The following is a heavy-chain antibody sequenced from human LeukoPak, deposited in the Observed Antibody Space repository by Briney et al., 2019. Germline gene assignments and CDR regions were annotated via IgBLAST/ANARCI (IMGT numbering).Heavy chain of an antibody. J-gene: IGHJ6*02. V-gene: IGHV3-48*03. CDR1: GFTFSSYE. Sequence: GGSLRLSCAASGFTFSSYEMNWVRQAPGKGLEWVSYISSSGSTIYYADSVKGRFTISRDNAKNSLYLQMNSLRAEDTAVYYCARDRRITMIPSYYYYGMDVWGQGTTVTVSS. CDR3: ARDRRITMIPSYYYYGMDV. D-gene: IGHD3-22*01. CDR2: ISSSGSTI.